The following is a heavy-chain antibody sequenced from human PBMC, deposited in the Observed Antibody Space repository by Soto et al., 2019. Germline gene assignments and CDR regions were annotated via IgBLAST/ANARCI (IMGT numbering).Heavy chain of an antibody. J-gene: IGHJ4*02. Sequence: SETLSLTCTVSGGSIRNGDYYWGWIRQPPGKGLEWIGYVYYSGTTYSHPSLNSRVSISVDASENQFSLRLTSVTAADTAVYYCVTVNLVGAAYYFDYWGPGTLVTVSS. CDR2: VYYSGTT. V-gene: IGHV4-30-4*01. CDR1: GGSIRNGDYY. D-gene: IGHD1-26*01. CDR3: VTVNLVGAAYYFDY.